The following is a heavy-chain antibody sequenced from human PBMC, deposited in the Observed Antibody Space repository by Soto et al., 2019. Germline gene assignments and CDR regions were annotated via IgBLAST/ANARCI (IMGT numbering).Heavy chain of an antibody. J-gene: IGHJ4*02. Sequence: SETLSLTCTVSGGSIRNGDYYWGWIRQPPGKGLEWIGYVYYSGTTYSHPSLNSRVSISVDASENQFSLRLTSVTAADTAVYYCVTVNLVGAAYYFDYWGPGTLVTVSS. CDR2: VYYSGTT. V-gene: IGHV4-30-4*01. CDR1: GGSIRNGDYY. D-gene: IGHD1-26*01. CDR3: VTVNLVGAAYYFDY.